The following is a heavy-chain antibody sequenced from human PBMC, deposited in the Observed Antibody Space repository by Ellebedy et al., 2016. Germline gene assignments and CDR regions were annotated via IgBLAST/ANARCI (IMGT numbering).Heavy chain of an antibody. CDR3: AGGSGYLVTS. CDR1: GFTFSTYW. CDR2: ISSSSSSI. V-gene: IGHV3-48*04. J-gene: IGHJ5*02. Sequence: GESLKISCVASGFTFSTYWMHWVRQAPGKGLEWISDISSSSSSINYADSVKGRFTISRDNAKNSVYLQMNSLRADDTAVYYCAGGSGYLVTSWGQGTRVAVSS. D-gene: IGHD5-12*01.